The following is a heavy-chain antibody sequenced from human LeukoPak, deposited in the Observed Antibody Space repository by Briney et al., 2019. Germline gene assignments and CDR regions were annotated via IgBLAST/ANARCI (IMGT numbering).Heavy chain of an antibody. J-gene: IGHJ6*03. CDR1: GGTFSSYA. CDR2: IIPIFGTA. Sequence: SVKVSCKASGGTFSSYAISWVRQAPGQGLEWMGRIIPIFGTANYAQKFQGRVTITTDESTSTAYMDLSSLRSEDTAVYYCARGAACSGGSCHPSAMDVWGKGTTITVSS. D-gene: IGHD2-15*01. CDR3: ARGAACSGGSCHPSAMDV. V-gene: IGHV1-69*05.